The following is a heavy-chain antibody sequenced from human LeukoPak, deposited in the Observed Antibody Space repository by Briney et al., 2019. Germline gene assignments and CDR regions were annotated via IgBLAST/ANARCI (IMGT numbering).Heavy chain of an antibody. CDR1: GFTFSSYG. V-gene: IGHV3-33*08. J-gene: IGHJ4*02. D-gene: IGHD3-3*01. Sequence: PGGSLRLSCAASGFTFSSYGMHWVRQAPGKGLEWVAVIWYDGSNKYYADSVKGRFTISRDNSKNTLYLQMNSLRAEDTAVYYCARDLQDFWSGYYLDYWGQGTLVTVSS. CDR3: ARDLQDFWSGYYLDY. CDR2: IWYDGSNK.